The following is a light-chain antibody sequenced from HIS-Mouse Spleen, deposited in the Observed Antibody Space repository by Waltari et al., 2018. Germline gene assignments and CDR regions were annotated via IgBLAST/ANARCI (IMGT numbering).Light chain of an antibody. J-gene: IGKJ2*01. CDR1: QRVLYIPNNKKH. CDR3: QQYYSTPYT. V-gene: IGKV4-1*01. CDR2: WAS. Sequence: DIVMTQSPDSLAVSLGERATINCKSSQRVLYIPNNKKHLDWYQQKPGQPPKPLIYWASTREAGFPDRFSGSGSGTDFTLTISSLQAEDVAVYYCQQYYSTPYTFGQGTKLEIK.